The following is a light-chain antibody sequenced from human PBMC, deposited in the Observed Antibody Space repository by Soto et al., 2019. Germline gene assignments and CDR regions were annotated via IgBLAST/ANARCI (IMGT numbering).Light chain of an antibody. Sequence: QSVLTQPPSLSGAPGQRVTISCTGSSSNIGAGYDVHWYQQLPGTAPKLLIHGNSNRPSGVPDRFSGSKSGTSASLAITGLQAEDEADYYGQSYDSSLSGVVFGGGTKLTVL. J-gene: IGLJ2*01. CDR2: GNS. CDR3: QSYDSSLSGVV. V-gene: IGLV1-40*01. CDR1: SSNIGAGYD.